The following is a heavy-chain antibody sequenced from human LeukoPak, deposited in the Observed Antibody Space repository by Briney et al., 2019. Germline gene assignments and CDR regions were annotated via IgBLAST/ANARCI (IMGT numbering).Heavy chain of an antibody. CDR1: GFTFDDYA. J-gene: IGHJ4*02. Sequence: GGFLRLSCAASGFTFDDYAMHWVRQAPGKGLEWVSGISWNSGSIGYADSVKGRFTISRDNAKNSLYLQMNSLRAEDTALYYCAKFQGPNYYDSSGYYYFDYWGQGTLVTVSS. V-gene: IGHV3-9*01. CDR3: AKFQGPNYYDSSGYYYFDY. D-gene: IGHD3-22*01. CDR2: ISWNSGSI.